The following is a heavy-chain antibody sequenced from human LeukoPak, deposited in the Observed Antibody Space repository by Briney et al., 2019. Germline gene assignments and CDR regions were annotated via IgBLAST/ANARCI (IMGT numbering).Heavy chain of an antibody. CDR2: ISYDGSNK. J-gene: IGHJ4*02. V-gene: IGHV3-30*03. Sequence: GGSLRLSCAASGFTFSNYGMHWVRQAPGKGLEWVAVISYDGSNKYYADSVKGRFTISRDNSKNTLYLQMNSLRAEDTAVYYCARATARYYYDSSGYYSSWGQGTLVTVSS. CDR3: ARATARYYYDSSGYYSS. D-gene: IGHD3-22*01. CDR1: GFTFSNYG.